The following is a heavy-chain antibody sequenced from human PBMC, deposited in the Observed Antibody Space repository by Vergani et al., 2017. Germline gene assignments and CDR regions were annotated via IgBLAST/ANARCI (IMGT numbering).Heavy chain of an antibody. D-gene: IGHD3-22*01. CDR3: ARLYGRDSSGNKYFDY. CDR1: GYSFTNYW. J-gene: IGHJ4*02. Sequence: EVQLVQSGAEVKKPGESLKISCQISGYSFTNYWIGWVRQMPGKGLEWMGIIHPADSDTRYSPSFQGQVTISVDKSISTAYLQRSSLRASDSAMYYCARLYGRDSSGNKYFDYWVQGTLVTVSS. CDR2: IHPADSDT. V-gene: IGHV5-51*01.